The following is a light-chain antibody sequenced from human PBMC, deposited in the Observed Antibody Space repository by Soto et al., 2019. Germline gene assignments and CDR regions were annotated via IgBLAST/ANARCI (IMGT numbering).Light chain of an antibody. CDR3: QQRTNWPAT. Sequence: EFVLTQSPVTLSLSEGQRATLSCRASQSFRGLLAWYQQKPGQAPRXLIYDAYNRATGIPPRFSGSGSGTDFNLTISSLETEDFAVYYCQQRTNWPATFGQGTRLEIK. CDR2: DAY. V-gene: IGKV3-11*01. J-gene: IGKJ5*01. CDR1: QSFRGL.